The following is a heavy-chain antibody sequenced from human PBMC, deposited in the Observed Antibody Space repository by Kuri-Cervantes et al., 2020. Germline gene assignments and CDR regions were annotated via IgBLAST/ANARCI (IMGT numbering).Heavy chain of an antibody. V-gene: IGHV3-53*01. CDR2: IYSGCST. CDR1: GFTVSSNY. CDR3: AREGPYWAGYYYYGMDV. Sequence: GESLKISCGASGFTVSSNYMSWVRQAPGKGLEWVSVIYSGCSTYYADSVRGRFTISRDNSKNTLYLQMNSLRAEDTAVYYCAREGPYWAGYYYYGMDVWGQGTTVTVSS. D-gene: IGHD2-8*02. J-gene: IGHJ6*02.